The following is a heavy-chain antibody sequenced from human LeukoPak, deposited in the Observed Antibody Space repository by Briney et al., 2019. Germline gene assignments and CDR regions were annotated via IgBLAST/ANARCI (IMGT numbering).Heavy chain of an antibody. D-gene: IGHD3-22*01. CDR3: AKDLGRSITMIVVVLSGSFDY. V-gene: IGHV3-23*01. CDR2: ISGSGGST. Sequence: GGSLRLSCAASGFTFSSYAMSWVRQAPGKGLEWVSAISGSGGSTYYADSVKGRFTISRDNSKNTLYLQMNSLRAEDTAVYYCAKDLGRSITMIVVVLSGSFDYWGQGTLVTVSS. J-gene: IGHJ4*02. CDR1: GFTFSSYA.